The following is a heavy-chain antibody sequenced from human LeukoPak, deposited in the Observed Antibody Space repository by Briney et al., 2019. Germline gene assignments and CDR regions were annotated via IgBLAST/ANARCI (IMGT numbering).Heavy chain of an antibody. Sequence: SETLSLTCTVSVGSISGYYWSWIRQPPGKGLEWIGYIYTSGSTNYNPTLKGRVTISVDTSKDQFSLTLSSVTAADTALYYFARLGFSHPGAYLFDPWGQGTLVSVSS. D-gene: IGHD3-10*01. CDR1: VGSISGYY. CDR3: ARLGFSHPGAYLFDP. J-gene: IGHJ5*02. CDR2: IYTSGST. V-gene: IGHV4-4*09.